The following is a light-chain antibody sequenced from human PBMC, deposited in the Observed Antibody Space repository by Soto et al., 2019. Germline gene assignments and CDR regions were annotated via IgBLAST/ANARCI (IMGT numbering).Light chain of an antibody. J-gene: IGKJ2*01. CDR1: PSVSSN. Sequence: EIVMTPSPAHLSVSPGERATLSCRASPSVSSNLAWDQQKTGQGPRLLIYGASTRATSIPARFSGSGSRTAFTLNINSLQSEDFAVYYCQQYNQGPPYTFGQGTKLEIK. CDR3: QQYNQGPPYT. CDR2: GAS. V-gene: IGKV3-15*01.